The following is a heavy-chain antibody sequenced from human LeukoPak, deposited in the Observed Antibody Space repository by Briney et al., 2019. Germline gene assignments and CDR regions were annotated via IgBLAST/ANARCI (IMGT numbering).Heavy chain of an antibody. D-gene: IGHD6-13*01. CDR2: IYYSGST. CDR1: GGSISSSSYY. V-gene: IGHV4-39*01. J-gene: IGHJ5*02. CDR3: ARPYSSSWYKSDWFDP. Sequence: SETLSLTCTVSGGSISSSSYYWGWIRQPPGKGLEWIGSIYYSGSTYYNPSLKSRVTISADTSKNQFSLKLSSVTAADTAVYYCARPYSSSWYKSDWFDPWGQGTLVTVSS.